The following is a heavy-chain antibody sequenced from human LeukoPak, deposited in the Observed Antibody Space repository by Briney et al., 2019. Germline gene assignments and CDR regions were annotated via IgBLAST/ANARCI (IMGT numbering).Heavy chain of an antibody. CDR2: IYPGDSDT. CDR3: ARRAGTTGTTGAFDI. D-gene: IGHD1-1*01. V-gene: IGHV5-51*01. Sequence: PGESLKISCKGSGYSITSYWIGWVRQMPGKGLEWMGIIYPGDSDTRYSPSFQGQVTISADKSISTAYLQWSSLKASDTAMYYCARRAGTTGTTGAFDIWGQGTMVTVSS. CDR1: GYSITSYW. J-gene: IGHJ3*02.